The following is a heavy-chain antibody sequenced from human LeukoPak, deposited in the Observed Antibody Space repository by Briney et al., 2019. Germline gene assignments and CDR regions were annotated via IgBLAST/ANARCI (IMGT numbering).Heavy chain of an antibody. V-gene: IGHV3-21*01. CDR2: ISSSSSYI. CDR3: ARSEVRGVVVTNDY. D-gene: IGHD3-10*01. Sequence: GGSLRLSCAASGFTFSSYTMNWVRQAPGKGLEWVSLISSSSSYIYYADSVKGRFTISRDNAKNSLYLQMHSLRAEDTAVYYCARSEVRGVVVTNDYWGQGTLVTVSS. J-gene: IGHJ4*02. CDR1: GFTFSSYT.